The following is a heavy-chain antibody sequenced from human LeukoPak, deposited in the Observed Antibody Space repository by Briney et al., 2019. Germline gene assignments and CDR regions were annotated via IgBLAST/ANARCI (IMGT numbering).Heavy chain of an antibody. CDR3: ARGGYETTYYYYYYYMDV. Sequence: ASVKVSCKASGYTFTSYGISWVRQAPGQGFEWMGWISAYNGNTNYAQKLQGRVTMTTDTSTSTAYRELRSLRSEDTAVYYCARGGYETTYYYYYYYMDVWGKGTTVTVSS. J-gene: IGHJ6*03. V-gene: IGHV1-18*01. CDR1: GYTFTSYG. CDR2: ISAYNGNT. D-gene: IGHD5-12*01.